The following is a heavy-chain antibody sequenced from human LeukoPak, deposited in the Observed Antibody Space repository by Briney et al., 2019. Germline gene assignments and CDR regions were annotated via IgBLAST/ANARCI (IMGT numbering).Heavy chain of an antibody. CDR3: AKDRGWELLFFDY. Sequence: GGSLRLSCAASEFSVGSNYMTWVRQAPGKGLEWVAFIRYDGSIQYYADSVKGRFTISRDNSKNTLYLQMNSLRAEDTAVYYCAKDRGWELLFFDYWGQGTLVTVSS. D-gene: IGHD1-26*01. J-gene: IGHJ4*02. CDR2: IRYDGSIQ. CDR1: EFSVGSNY. V-gene: IGHV3-30*02.